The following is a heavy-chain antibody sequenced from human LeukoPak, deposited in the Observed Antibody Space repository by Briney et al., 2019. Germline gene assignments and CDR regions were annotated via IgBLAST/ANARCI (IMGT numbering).Heavy chain of an antibody. Sequence: GGSLRLSCAASGFTVSNNYMSWVRQAPGKGLECVSVIYSGGSTYYADSVKGRFTISRDNSKNTLYLQMNSLRAEDTAVYYCARSLRIAARPPYYFDYWGQGTLVTVSS. CDR2: IYSGGST. CDR3: ARSLRIAARPPYYFDY. CDR1: GFTVSNNY. V-gene: IGHV3-53*01. D-gene: IGHD6-6*01. J-gene: IGHJ4*02.